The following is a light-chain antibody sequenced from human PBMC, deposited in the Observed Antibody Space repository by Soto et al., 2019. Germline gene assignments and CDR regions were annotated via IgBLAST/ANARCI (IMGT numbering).Light chain of an antibody. V-gene: IGLV2-14*01. CDR3: SSSTSSSTQV. CDR1: SSDVGGYNY. Sequence: QSALTQPASVSGSPGQSITISCTGTSSDVGGYNYVSWYQQHPGKAPKLMIYDVSNRPSGVSNRFSGSNSGNTASLTISGRQDEDEADYYYSSSTSSSTQVFGTGTQLTVL. CDR2: DVS. J-gene: IGLJ1*01.